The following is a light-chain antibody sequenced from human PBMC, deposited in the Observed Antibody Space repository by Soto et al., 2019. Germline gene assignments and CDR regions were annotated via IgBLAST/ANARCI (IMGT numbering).Light chain of an antibody. CDR3: QKSDNLPIA. CDR2: DAS. V-gene: IGKV1-33*01. Sequence: DIQMTQSPASLSASVGDRVTITSQASQDIGDHLHWYQHKPGEAPRLLIYDASYLETWVPPWFSASRSGTDFTLTVVSLRPQGVAPYYWQKSDNLPIACGRGTR. CDR1: QDIGDH. J-gene: IGKJ5*01.